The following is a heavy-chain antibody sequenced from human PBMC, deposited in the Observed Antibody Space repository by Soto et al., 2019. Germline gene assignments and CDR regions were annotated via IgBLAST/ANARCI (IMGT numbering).Heavy chain of an antibody. CDR3: ARGSTLYSGSYWGAYYFDY. D-gene: IGHD1-26*01. V-gene: IGHV4-34*01. Sequence: KTSETLSLTCAVYGGSFSGYYWSWIRQPPGKGLEWIGEINHSGSTNYNPSLKSRVTISVDTSKNQFSLKLSSVTAADTAVYYCARGSTLYSGSYWGAYYFDYWGQGTLVTVSS. CDR2: INHSGST. CDR1: GGSFSGYY. J-gene: IGHJ4*02.